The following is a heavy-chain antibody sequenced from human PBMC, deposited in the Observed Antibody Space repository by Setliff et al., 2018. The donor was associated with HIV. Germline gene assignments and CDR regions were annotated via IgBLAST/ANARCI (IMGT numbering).Heavy chain of an antibody. Sequence: PSETLSLTCTVSAGSISSYYWTWIRQPPGKGLEWIGYISTRGGTTYNPSLKSRVTISVDTSKNQFSLKLSSVTAADTAVYYCARAFPMTTVVTQSGYGAFDIWGQGTVVT. D-gene: IGHD4-17*01. J-gene: IGHJ3*02. CDR3: ARAFPMTTVVTQSGYGAFDI. CDR1: AGSISSYY. CDR2: ISTRGGT. V-gene: IGHV4-4*09.